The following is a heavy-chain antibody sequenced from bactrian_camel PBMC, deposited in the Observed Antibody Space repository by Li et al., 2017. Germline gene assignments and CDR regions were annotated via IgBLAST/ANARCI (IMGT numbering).Heavy chain of an antibody. CDR3: AVADRWVCTGLTDRGETDFTI. CDR1: GYRFSSYC. D-gene: IGHD5*01. CDR2: VDSTDRI. Sequence: HVQLVESGGGLVQPGGSLRLSCAASGYRFSSYCVAWFRRGPGKEREVVAGVDSTDRIMYADSVKGRFTISEDNTQHIVYLQMNSLKEEDTAMYYCAVADRWVCTGLTDRGETDFTIWGQGTQVTVS. J-gene: IGHJ4*01. V-gene: IGHV3S53*01.